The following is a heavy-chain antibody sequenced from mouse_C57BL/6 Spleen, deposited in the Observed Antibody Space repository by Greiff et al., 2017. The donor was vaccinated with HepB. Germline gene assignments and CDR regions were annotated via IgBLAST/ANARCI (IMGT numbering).Heavy chain of an antibody. J-gene: IGHJ1*03. D-gene: IGHD1-1*01. CDR3: ARVDYYGSSPYWYFDV. Sequence: VQRVESGAELVRPGASVKLSCKASGYTFTDYYINWVKQRPGQGLEWIARIYPGSGNTYYNEKFKGKATLTAEKSSSTAYMQLSSLTSEDSAVYFCARVDYYGSSPYWYFDVWGTGTTVTVSS. CDR1: GYTFTDYY. CDR2: IYPGSGNT. V-gene: IGHV1-76*01.